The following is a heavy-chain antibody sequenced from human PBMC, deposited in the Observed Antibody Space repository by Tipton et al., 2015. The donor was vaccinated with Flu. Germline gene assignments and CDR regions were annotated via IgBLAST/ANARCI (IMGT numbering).Heavy chain of an antibody. CDR1: GYTFTSYG. V-gene: IGHV1-18*01. Sequence: QLVQSGAELKKPGASVKVSCKASGYTFTSYGISWVRQAPGQGLEWMGWISPYSDNRNHAQRFQGRIIMTTDTSTSTAFMELRSLRSDDTAMYYCARDMPQGIVVIPPAKRFDFWGQGTLVTVSS. CDR3: ARDMPQGIVVIPPAKRFDF. D-gene: IGHD2-2*01. J-gene: IGHJ4*02. CDR2: ISPYSDNR.